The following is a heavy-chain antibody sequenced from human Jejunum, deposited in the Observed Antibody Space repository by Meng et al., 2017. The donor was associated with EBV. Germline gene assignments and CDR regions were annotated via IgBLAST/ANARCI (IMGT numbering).Heavy chain of an antibody. V-gene: IGHV4-61*01. Sequence: QRRLRGRGPGLSKPSETLSLSCTVSGGSVNSGYVYWSWIGQPPGKGLEWIGYIYYSGSTNYIPSLKSRVTISLDTSKNQFSLKLSSVTAADTAVYYCAGLRYSGYDRAFDYWGQGALVTVSS. J-gene: IGHJ4*02. CDR3: AGLRYSGYDRAFDY. CDR1: GGSVNSGYVY. CDR2: IYYSGST. D-gene: IGHD5-12*01.